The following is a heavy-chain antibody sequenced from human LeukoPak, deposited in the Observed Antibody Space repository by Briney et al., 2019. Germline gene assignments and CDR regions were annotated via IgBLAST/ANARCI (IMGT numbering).Heavy chain of an antibody. J-gene: IGHJ3*02. V-gene: IGHV1-24*01. CDR1: GYTLTELS. D-gene: IGHD3-22*01. CDR3: SYSSGYYDAFDI. Sequence: ASVKVSCKVSGYTLTELSMHWVRQAPGKGLEWMGGFDPEDGETIYAQKFQGRVTMTEDTSTDTAYMELSSLRSADTAVYYCSYSSGYYDAFDIWGQGTMVTVSS. CDR2: FDPEDGET.